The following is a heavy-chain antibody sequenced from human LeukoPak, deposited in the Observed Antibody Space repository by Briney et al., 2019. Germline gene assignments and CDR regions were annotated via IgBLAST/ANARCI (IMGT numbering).Heavy chain of an antibody. J-gene: IGHJ4*02. CDR2: ISYDGSTS. V-gene: IGHV3-30*18. D-gene: IGHD1-1*01. CDR1: GFPFSGYA. Sequence: GRSLRLSCAASGFPFSGYARHWVRQAPGEGLEGVALISYDGSTSYYADSVKGRFTISRDNSKNTLYLQMNSLRGDDTAVYYGAKISANWDFYCWGQGPLVTVSS. CDR3: AKISANWDFYC.